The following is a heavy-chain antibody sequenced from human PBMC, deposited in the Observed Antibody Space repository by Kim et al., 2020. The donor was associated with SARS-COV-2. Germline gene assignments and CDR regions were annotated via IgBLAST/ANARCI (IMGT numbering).Heavy chain of an antibody. V-gene: IGHV1-3*01. CDR3: ARLYSKSWYYFDF. D-gene: IGHD6-13*01. Sequence: SHQCQGRVAITRDTSASTAYMELSRLRSEDTALYYCARLYSKSWYYFDFWGQGTLVTVSS. J-gene: IGHJ4*02.